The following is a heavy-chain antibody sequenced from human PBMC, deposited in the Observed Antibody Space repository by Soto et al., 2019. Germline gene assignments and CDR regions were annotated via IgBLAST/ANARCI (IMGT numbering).Heavy chain of an antibody. V-gene: IGHV4-34*01. CDR2: ISHDGGT. J-gene: IGHJ6*02. Sequence: QVQLHQWGAGLLRPSETLSLTCAFYGGSFDDFYWSWVRQSPGKGLEWVGEISHDGGTNYSPSLASRVSIAVDTSKNQFSLHLRSVPAADTGLYYCARGQLVWYGDLTPYHRDMDVWGQGTTVTVSS. CDR3: ARGQLVWYGDLTPYHRDMDV. CDR1: GGSFDDFY. D-gene: IGHD3-10*01.